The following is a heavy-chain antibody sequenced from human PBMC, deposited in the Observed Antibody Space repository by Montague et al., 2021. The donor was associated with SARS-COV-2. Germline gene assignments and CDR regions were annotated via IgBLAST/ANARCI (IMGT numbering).Heavy chain of an antibody. CDR2: ISSSSSSI. V-gene: IGHV3-21*01. J-gene: IGHJ6*02. D-gene: IGHD3-10*01. CDR3: AREAMVRGLDYYGMDV. CDR1: GFPFSSYS. Sequence: SLSLSFAASGFPFSSYSMNWFRQAPGKGLEWVSSISSSSSSIYYADSVKGRFTISRDNAKNSLYLQMNSLRAEDTAVYYCAREAMVRGLDYYGMDVWGQGTTVTVSS.